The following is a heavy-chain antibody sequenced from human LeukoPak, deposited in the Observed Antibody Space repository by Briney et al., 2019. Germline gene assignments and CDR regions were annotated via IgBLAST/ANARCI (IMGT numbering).Heavy chain of an antibody. CDR2: INHSGST. CDR1: GGSFSGYY. D-gene: IGHD2-2*01. J-gene: IGHJ5*02. Sequence: SETLSLTCAVYGGSFSGYYWSWIRQPPGKGLEWIGEINHSGSTNYNPSLKSRVTISVDRSKNQFSLKLSSVTAADTAVYYCARVGVVVVPGWFDPWGQGTLVTVSS. V-gene: IGHV4-34*01. CDR3: ARVGVVVVPGWFDP.